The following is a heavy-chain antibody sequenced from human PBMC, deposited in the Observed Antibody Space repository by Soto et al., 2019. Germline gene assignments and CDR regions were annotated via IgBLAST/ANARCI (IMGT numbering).Heavy chain of an antibody. CDR3: ASDIEAAGMEDWFDP. J-gene: IGHJ5*02. V-gene: IGHV4-4*07. Sequence: SETLSLTCTVSGGSISGYYWSWIRQPSGKGLEWLGRIYTSGTTNYNPSLKSRITMSVDTSKNQFSLKLSSVTVADTAVYYCASDIEAAGMEDWFDPWGQGTLVTVS. D-gene: IGHD6-13*01. CDR2: IYTSGTT. CDR1: GGSISGYY.